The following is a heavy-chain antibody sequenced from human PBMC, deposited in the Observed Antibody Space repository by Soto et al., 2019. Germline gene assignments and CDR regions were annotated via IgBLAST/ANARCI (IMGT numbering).Heavy chain of an antibody. CDR2: ISVFSGNT. CDR1: GYDFTNNG. V-gene: IGHV1-18*04. J-gene: IGHJ6*02. Sequence: QPQLVQSGGEVQKPGASVKVSCKASGYDFTNNGITWVRQAPGHGLEWMGWISVFSGNTDYAQRFRDRVTMTADISRTTAYMDLRTLTADDTAIYYCARVIPGGTNAYSFYGMDVLGQGTPVIVSS. D-gene: IGHD3-16*01. CDR3: ARVIPGGTNAYSFYGMDV.